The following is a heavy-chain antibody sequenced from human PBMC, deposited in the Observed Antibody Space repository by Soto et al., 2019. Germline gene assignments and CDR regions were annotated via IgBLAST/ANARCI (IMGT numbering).Heavy chain of an antibody. Sequence: QVQLVQSGAKVKKPGSSVKVSCKASGGTFISYAISWVRQAPRQGLEWMGGIIPIFGTANYAQKFQGRVTITADESTSTAYMELSSLRSEDTSVYYCAGELERREGAFDIWGQGTMVTVSS. CDR2: IIPIFGTA. D-gene: IGHD1-1*01. V-gene: IGHV1-69*01. J-gene: IGHJ3*02. CDR1: GGTFISYA. CDR3: AGELERREGAFDI.